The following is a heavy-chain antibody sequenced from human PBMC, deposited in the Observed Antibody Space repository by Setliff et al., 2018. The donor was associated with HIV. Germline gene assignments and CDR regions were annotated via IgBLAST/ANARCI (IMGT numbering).Heavy chain of an antibody. CDR1: GFTFSSYT. Sequence: PGGSLRLSCAASGFTFSSYTMNWVRQAPGKGLEWVSSISSSSSYIYYADSVKGRFTISRDNAKNSLFLQMNSLRVDDTAVYYCARAAGYTGGWGYGATYHYYMDVWGKGTTVTVSS. D-gene: IGHD6-19*01. CDR3: ARAAGYTGGWGYGATYHYYMDV. V-gene: IGHV3-21*04. J-gene: IGHJ6*03. CDR2: ISSSSSYI.